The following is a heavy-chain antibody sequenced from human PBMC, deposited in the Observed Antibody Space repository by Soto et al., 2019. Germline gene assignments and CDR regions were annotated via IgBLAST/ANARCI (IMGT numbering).Heavy chain of an antibody. V-gene: IGHV3-23*01. CDR1: GFTFSSYA. Sequence: EVQLLESGGGLVQPGGSLRLSCAASGFTFSSYAMSWVRQAPGKGLEWVSAISGSGGSTYYADSVKGRFTISRDNSKNTLYLQMNSLRAEDTAVYYCAKDSSAKYYYDSSGYYYDPHFDYWGQGTLVTVSS. D-gene: IGHD3-22*01. J-gene: IGHJ4*02. CDR2: ISGSGGST. CDR3: AKDSSAKYYYDSSGYYYDPHFDY.